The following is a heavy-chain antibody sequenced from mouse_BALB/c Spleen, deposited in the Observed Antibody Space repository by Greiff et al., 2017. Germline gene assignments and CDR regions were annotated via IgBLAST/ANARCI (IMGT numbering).Heavy chain of an antibody. V-gene: IGHV5-6-3*01. CDR2: INSNGGST. D-gene: IGHD2-10*02. Sequence: EVKLMESGGGLVQPGGSLKLSCAASGFNFSSYGMSWVRQTPDKRLELVATINSNGGSTYYPDSVKGRFTISRDNAKNTLYLQMSSLKSEDTAMYYCARGYGNYAWFAYWGQGTLVTVSA. CDR1: GFNFSSYG. J-gene: IGHJ3*01. CDR3: ARGYGNYAWFAY.